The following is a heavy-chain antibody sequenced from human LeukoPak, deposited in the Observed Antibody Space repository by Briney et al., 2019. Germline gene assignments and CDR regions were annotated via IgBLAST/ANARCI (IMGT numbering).Heavy chain of an antibody. V-gene: IGHV3-23*01. Sequence: GGSLRLSCAASGFTFSGYAMSWVRQAPGKGLEWVSAISGSGGSTYYADSVKGRFTISRDNSKNTLYLQMNRLRADDTAVYYCAKGIAVAGTRSYYFDYWGQGTLVTVSS. CDR3: AKGIAVAGTRSYYFDY. CDR2: ISGSGGST. D-gene: IGHD6-19*01. J-gene: IGHJ4*02. CDR1: GFTFSGYA.